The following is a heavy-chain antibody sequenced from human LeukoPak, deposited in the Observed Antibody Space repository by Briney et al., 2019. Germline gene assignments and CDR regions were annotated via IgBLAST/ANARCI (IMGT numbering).Heavy chain of an antibody. CDR2: IYHSGST. V-gene: IGHV4-4*08. Sequence: SETLSLTCTVSGGSISSYYWSWIRQPPGKGLEWIGYIYHSGSTNYNPSLKSRVTISVDTSKNQFSLKLSSVTAADTAVYYCARDQVWLGNYFDYWGQGTLVTVSS. CDR3: ARDQVWLGNYFDY. J-gene: IGHJ4*02. CDR1: GGSISSYY. D-gene: IGHD6-19*01.